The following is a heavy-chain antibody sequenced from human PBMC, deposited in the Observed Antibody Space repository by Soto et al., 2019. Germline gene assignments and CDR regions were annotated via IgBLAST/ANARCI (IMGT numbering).Heavy chain of an antibody. Sequence: ASVKVSCKASGYTFTSYAMHWVRQAPGQRLEWMGWINAGNGNTKYSQKLQGRVTITRDTSASTAYMELSSLRSEDTAVYYCARDYCSGGTCYIYYYYDYMDVWGKGTTVTVSS. CDR1: GYTFTSYA. CDR2: INAGNGNT. CDR3: ARDYCSGGTCYIYYYYDYMDV. J-gene: IGHJ6*03. D-gene: IGHD2-15*01. V-gene: IGHV1-3*01.